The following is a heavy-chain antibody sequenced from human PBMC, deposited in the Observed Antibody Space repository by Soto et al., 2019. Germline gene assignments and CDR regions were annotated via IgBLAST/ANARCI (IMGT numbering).Heavy chain of an antibody. J-gene: IGHJ4*02. CDR1: GFTFSNYW. CDR3: ARDFWGSLDS. CDR2: INSDGSDT. Sequence: PGGSLRLSCAASGFTFSNYWMDWVRQAPGKGLVWVSRINSDGSDTRNADSVKGRFTISRDNAKNMLYLQMNSLRVDDTAVYYCARDFWGSLDSWGQGILVTVSS. V-gene: IGHV3-74*01. D-gene: IGHD3-16*01.